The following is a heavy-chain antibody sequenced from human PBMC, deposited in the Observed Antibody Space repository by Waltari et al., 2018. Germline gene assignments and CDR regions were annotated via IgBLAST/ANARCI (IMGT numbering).Heavy chain of an antibody. CDR2: IYRSGVT. CDR1: GGSIRNLNFY. J-gene: IGHJ6*02. D-gene: IGHD5-18*01. V-gene: IGHV4-61*02. Sequence: QVQLQESGPGLAKASQTLSLTCAVYGGSIRNLNFYWSWIRQPAGKGLEWIGRIYRSGVTDYNPSLRGRATMFLDMSKNQFSLTVDSLIAADTAVYYCAVSPDTATSRAAFHFWGPGTTVSVSS. CDR3: AVSPDTATSRAAFHF.